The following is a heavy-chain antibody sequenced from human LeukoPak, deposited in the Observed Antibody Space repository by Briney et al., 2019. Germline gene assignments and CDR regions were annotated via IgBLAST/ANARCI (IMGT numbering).Heavy chain of an antibody. Sequence: SETLSLTCTVSGGSISSSSYYWGWIRQPPGKGLEWIGSIYYSGSTYYNPSLKSRVTISVDTSKNQFSLKLSSVTAADTAVYYCARSVNRYYYYYGMDVWGQGTTVTVSS. D-gene: IGHD4-17*01. V-gene: IGHV4-39*01. J-gene: IGHJ6*02. CDR3: ARSVNRYYYYYGMDV. CDR2: IYYSGST. CDR1: GGSISSSSYY.